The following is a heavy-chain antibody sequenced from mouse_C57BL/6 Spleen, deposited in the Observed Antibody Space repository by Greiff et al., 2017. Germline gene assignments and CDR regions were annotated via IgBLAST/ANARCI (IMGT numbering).Heavy chain of an antibody. J-gene: IGHJ1*03. V-gene: IGHV5-17*01. CDR3: ARPSLLGYFEV. CDR1: GFTFSDYG. Sequence: EVNLVESGGGLVKPGGSLKLSCAASGFTFSDYGMHWVRQAPEKGLEWVAYISSGSSTIYYADTVKGRFPISRDNAKNTLFLQMTSLRSEDTAMYYCARPSLLGYFEVWGTGTTVTVSS. D-gene: IGHD1-1*01. CDR2: ISSGSSTI.